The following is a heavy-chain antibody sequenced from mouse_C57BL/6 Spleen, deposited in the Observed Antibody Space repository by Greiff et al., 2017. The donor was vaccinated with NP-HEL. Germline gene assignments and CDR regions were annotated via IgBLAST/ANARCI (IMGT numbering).Heavy chain of an antibody. V-gene: IGHV1-64*01. CDR2: IHPNSGST. J-gene: IGHJ4*01. Sequence: QVQLQQPGAELVKPGASVKLSCKASGYTFTSYWMHWVKQRPGQGLEWIGMIHPNSGSTNYNEKFKSKATLTVDKSSSTAYMQLSSLTSEDSAVYYCARSIGVGLYGYDGLDYWGQGTSVTVSA. D-gene: IGHD2-2*01. CDR1: GYTFTSYW. CDR3: ARSIGVGLYGYDGLDY.